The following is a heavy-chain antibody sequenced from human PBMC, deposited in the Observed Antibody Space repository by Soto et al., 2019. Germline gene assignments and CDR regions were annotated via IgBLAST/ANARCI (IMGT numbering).Heavy chain of an antibody. CDR1: GDSVSSNSAA. J-gene: IGHJ6*03. Sequence: PSQTLSLTCGISGDSVSSNSAAWNWIRLSPSRGLEWLARTYYRSRWYNDYAVSVRSRITVNPDTSKNQFSLQLTSVTPEDTAVYYCAGTTSHQWYYMDVWGKGTTVTISS. V-gene: IGHV6-1*01. CDR2: TYYRSRWYN. CDR3: AGTTSHQWYYMDV. D-gene: IGHD1-7*01.